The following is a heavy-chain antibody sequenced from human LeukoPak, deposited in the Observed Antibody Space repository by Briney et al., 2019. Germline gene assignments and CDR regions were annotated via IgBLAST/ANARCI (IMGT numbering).Heavy chain of an antibody. V-gene: IGHV3-21*01. CDR1: GFTFSSYS. Sequence: GRSLRLSCAASGFTFSSYSMNWVRQAPGKGLEWVSSISSSSSYIYYAGSVKGRFTISRDNAKNSLYLQMNSLRAEDTAVYYCARDQGSGWYRDAFDIWGQGTMVTVSS. D-gene: IGHD6-19*01. CDR3: ARDQGSGWYRDAFDI. J-gene: IGHJ3*02. CDR2: ISSSSSYI.